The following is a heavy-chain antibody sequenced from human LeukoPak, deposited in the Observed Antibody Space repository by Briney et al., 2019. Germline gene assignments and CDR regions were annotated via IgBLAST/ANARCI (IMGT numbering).Heavy chain of an antibody. J-gene: IGHJ4*02. D-gene: IGHD4-23*01. CDR3: ARHDGGFDY. Sequence: SETLSLTCTVSGGSISSYYWSWIRQPPGKGLEWIGYIYYSGSTNYNPSLKSRVTMSVDTSKNQFSLKLSSVTAADTAVYYCARHDGGFDYWGQGTLVTVSS. CDR1: GGSISSYY. V-gene: IGHV4-59*08. CDR2: IYYSGST.